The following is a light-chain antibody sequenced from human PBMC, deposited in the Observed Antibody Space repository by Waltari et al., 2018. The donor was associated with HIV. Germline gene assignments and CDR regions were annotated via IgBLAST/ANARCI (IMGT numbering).Light chain of an antibody. J-gene: IGKJ1*01. CDR3: LHYRNPMKT. CDR1: HNLYTW. V-gene: IGKV1-5*03. Sequence: IQMTQSPSTLSASVGDRVTITCRASHNLYTWLAWYQQRPGEVPKLLIYKASILAYGVPSRFSGGGSGTEFTLTITSLQPEDSATYYCLHYRNPMKTFGQGTKV. CDR2: KAS.